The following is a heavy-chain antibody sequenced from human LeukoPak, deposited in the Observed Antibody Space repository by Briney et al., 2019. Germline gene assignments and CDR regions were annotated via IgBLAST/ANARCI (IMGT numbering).Heavy chain of an antibody. CDR2: ISSSGSTI. Sequence: GGSLRLSCAAPGFTFSSYEMNWVRQAPGKGLEWVSYISSSGSTIYYADSVKGRFTISRDNAKNSLYLQMNSLRAEDTAVYCCARASTTSDFDYWGQGTLVTVSS. CDR3: ARASTTSDFDY. V-gene: IGHV3-48*03. J-gene: IGHJ4*02. D-gene: IGHD2/OR15-2a*01. CDR1: GFTFSSYE.